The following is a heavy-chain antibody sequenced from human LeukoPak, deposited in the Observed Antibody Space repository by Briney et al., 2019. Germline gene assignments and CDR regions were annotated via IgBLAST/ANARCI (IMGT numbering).Heavy chain of an antibody. D-gene: IGHD7-27*01. Sequence: PGGSLRLSCAVSGFTFTDYTMNWVRQAPGKGLEWVSFISSSSTSISYADSVKGRFTMSRGNAKDSLYLQMNSLRAEDTAVYYCARDLNWAFDYWGKGTVVTVSS. CDR2: ISSSSTSI. CDR3: ARDLNWAFDY. J-gene: IGHJ4*02. V-gene: IGHV3-48*01. CDR1: GFTFTDYT.